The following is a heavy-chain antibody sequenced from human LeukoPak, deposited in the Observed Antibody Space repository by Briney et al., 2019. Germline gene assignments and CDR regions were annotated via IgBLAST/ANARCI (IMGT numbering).Heavy chain of an antibody. Sequence: GASVKVSCKAYGYIFSYYYIHWVRQAPGQGLEWMGWISPYSGDTKYALKFEGRVALTRDTSTSTAYMELSSLTSDDSAFYYCMRVGLLRGAYYGGDSWGQGTLVSVSS. CDR3: MRVGLLRGAYYGGDS. D-gene: IGHD1-26*01. CDR1: GYIFSYYY. J-gene: IGHJ4*02. V-gene: IGHV1-2*02. CDR2: ISPYSGDT.